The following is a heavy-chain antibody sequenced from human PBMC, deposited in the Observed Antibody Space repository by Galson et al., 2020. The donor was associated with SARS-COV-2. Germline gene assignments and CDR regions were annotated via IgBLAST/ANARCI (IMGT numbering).Heavy chain of an antibody. Sequence: GGSLRLSCAASGFSFSRYATHWVRQAPGKGLEWVAVISYDGNNKYYADSMKGRFAISRDNAKSTLYLQMDSLRTDDTAVYYCARGAFSSGWYSYFDYWGQGTLVTVSP. CDR2: ISYDGNNK. D-gene: IGHD6-19*01. CDR1: GFSFSRYA. CDR3: ARGAFSSGWYSYFDY. V-gene: IGHV3-30*09. J-gene: IGHJ4*02.